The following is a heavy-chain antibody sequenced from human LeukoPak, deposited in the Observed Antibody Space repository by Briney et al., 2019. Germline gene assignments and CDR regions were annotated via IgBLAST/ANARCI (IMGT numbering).Heavy chain of an antibody. V-gene: IGHV4-34*01. CDR3: ARGRSSFITGTRGYYYYGMDV. CDR2: INHSGST. J-gene: IGHJ6*02. D-gene: IGHD1-7*01. CDR1: GGSFSGYY. Sequence: NPSETLSLTCAVYGGSFSGYYWRWIRQPPGKGLEWIGEINHSGSTNYNPSLKSRVTISVDTSKNQFSLKLSSVTAADTAVYYCARGRSSFITGTRGYYYYGMDVWGQGTTVTVSS.